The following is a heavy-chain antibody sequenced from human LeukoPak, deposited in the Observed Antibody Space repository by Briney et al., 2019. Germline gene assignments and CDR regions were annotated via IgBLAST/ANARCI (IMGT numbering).Heavy chain of an antibody. Sequence: GGSLRLSCAASGLTFSDYYMSWIRQAPGKGLKWFSYISSSSSYTNYADSVKGRFTISRDNAKNSLYLQMNSLRAEDTAVYYCARDYYDSSGYYLYYFDYWGQGTLVTVSS. J-gene: IGHJ4*02. CDR2: ISSSSSYT. V-gene: IGHV3-11*05. D-gene: IGHD3-22*01. CDR1: GLTFSDYY. CDR3: ARDYYDSSGYYLYYFDY.